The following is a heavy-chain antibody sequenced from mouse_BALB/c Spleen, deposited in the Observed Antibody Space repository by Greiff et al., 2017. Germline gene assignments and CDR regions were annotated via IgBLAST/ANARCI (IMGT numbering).Heavy chain of an antibody. CDR3: AILGNTWFAY. CDR1: GYTFTSYW. D-gene: IGHD2-1*01. V-gene: IGHV1-69*02. J-gene: IGHJ3*01. Sequence: QVQLQQPGAELVKPGASVKLSCKASGYTFTSYWMHWVKQRPGQGLEWIGEIDPSDSYTNYNQKFKGKATLTVDKSSSTAYMQLSSLTSKDSAVYYCAILGNTWFAYWGQGTLVTVSA. CDR2: IDPSDSYT.